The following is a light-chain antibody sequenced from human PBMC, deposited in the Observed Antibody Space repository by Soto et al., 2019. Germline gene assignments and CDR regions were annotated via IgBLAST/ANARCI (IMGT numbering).Light chain of an antibody. CDR3: SSYTSIITLYV. CDR2: EVS. Sequence: QSVLTKPASVSWSPGQSITISCTGTSGDVGGYNYVSWYQQHPGKAPKLMIYEVSNRPSGVSNRFSGSKSGNTASLTISGLQAEDEADYYCSSYTSIITLYVFGSGTKVTVL. CDR1: SGDVGGYNY. J-gene: IGLJ1*01. V-gene: IGLV2-14*01.